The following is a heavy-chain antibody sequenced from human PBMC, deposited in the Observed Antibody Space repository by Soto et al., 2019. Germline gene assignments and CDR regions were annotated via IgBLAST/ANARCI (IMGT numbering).Heavy chain of an antibody. CDR2: INAGNGNT. CDR1: GYTFTSYA. V-gene: IGHV1-3*01. J-gene: IGHJ6*02. Sequence: QVQLVQSGAEVKKPGASVKVSCKASGYTFTSYAMHWVRQAPGQRLEWMGWINAGNGNTKYSQKFQGRVTITRDTSASTAYLELSSLRSEDTAVYYCASDSQSSYGMDVWGQGTTVTVSS. CDR3: ASDSQSSYGMDV.